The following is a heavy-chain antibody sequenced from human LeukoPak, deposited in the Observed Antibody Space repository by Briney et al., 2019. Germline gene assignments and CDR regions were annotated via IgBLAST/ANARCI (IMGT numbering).Heavy chain of an antibody. V-gene: IGHV3-15*01. CDR3: TTDSGRGDDYYYGMDV. J-gene: IGHJ6*04. D-gene: IGHD3-10*01. Sequence: PGGSLRLPCAASGFTFSNAWMSWVRQAPGKGLEWVGRIKSKTDGGTTDYAAPVKGRFTISRDDSKNTLYLQMNSLKTEDTAVYYCTTDSGRGDDYYYGMDVWGKGTTVTVSS. CDR2: IKSKTDGGTT. CDR1: GFTFSNAW.